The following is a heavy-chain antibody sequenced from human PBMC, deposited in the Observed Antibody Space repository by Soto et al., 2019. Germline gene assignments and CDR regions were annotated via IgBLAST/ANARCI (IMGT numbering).Heavy chain of an antibody. CDR1: GFTFNTYA. CDR2: ISGSGFST. D-gene: IGHD3-16*01. Sequence: PGGSLRLSCAASGFTFNTYAMSWVRQAPGQGLEWVSAISGSGFSTYYADSVKGWFSISSDSSKNTLFLQMNSLRADDTAVYFCATFTFGRPFDTWGQGTMVTVSS. CDR3: ATFTFGRPFDT. J-gene: IGHJ3*02. V-gene: IGHV3-23*01.